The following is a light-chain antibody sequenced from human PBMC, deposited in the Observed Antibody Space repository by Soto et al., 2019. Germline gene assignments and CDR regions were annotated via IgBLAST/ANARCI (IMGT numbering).Light chain of an antibody. CDR2: YDN. CDR3: AAWDDSLNGRV. CDR1: NSNIGSNT. V-gene: IGLV1-44*01. J-gene: IGLJ1*01. Sequence: HSVLTHPPSASGTPWQRVTISFSGSNSNIGSNTVNWYQQLPGTAPKLLIYYDNLRPSGVPDRISGSKSGTSASLAISGLQSDDEADYYCAAWDDSLNGRVFGTGTKV.